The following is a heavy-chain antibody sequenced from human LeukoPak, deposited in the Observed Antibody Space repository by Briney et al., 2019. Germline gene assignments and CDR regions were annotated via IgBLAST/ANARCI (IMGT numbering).Heavy chain of an antibody. CDR1: GFTFSSYA. D-gene: IGHD6-19*01. V-gene: IGHV3-30-3*01. CDR2: ISYDGSNK. J-gene: IGHJ3*01. Sequence: PGGFLRLSCAASGFTFSSYAMHWVRQAPGKGLEWVAVISYDGSNKYYADSVKGRFTISRDNSKNTLYLQMNSLRAEDTAVYYCARGGIAVAGPRHAFDVWGQGTMVTVSS. CDR3: ARGGIAVAGPRHAFDV.